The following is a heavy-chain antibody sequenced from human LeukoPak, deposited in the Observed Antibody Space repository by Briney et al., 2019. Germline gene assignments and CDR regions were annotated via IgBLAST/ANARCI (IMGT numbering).Heavy chain of an antibody. J-gene: IGHJ6*02. CDR2: IYTSGST. CDR3: ARVVVVPAAMSTTVVTHDV. D-gene: IGHD2-2*01. Sequence: SQTLSLTCTVSGTSISSGSYYWSWIRQPAGKGLEWIGRIYTSGSTNYNPSLKSRVTISLDTSKNQFSLKLSSVTAADTAVYYCARVVVVPAAMSTTVVTHDVWGQGTTVTVSS. CDR1: GTSISSGSYY. V-gene: IGHV4-61*02.